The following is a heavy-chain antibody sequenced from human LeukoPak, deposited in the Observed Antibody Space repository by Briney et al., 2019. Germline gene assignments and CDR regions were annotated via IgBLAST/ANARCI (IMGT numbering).Heavy chain of an antibody. CDR3: ARSYYDFWSGSYYYYMDV. Sequence: PSETLSLTCTVSADSVSSGSHYWSWIRQPPGKGLECIGHISNSGSTNYNPSLKSRVTISVDTSKNQLSLHLKSVTAADTAVYYSARSYYDFWSGSYYYYMDVWGKGTTVTVSS. D-gene: IGHD3-3*01. V-gene: IGHV4-61*01. CDR1: ADSVSSGSHY. CDR2: ISNSGST. J-gene: IGHJ6*03.